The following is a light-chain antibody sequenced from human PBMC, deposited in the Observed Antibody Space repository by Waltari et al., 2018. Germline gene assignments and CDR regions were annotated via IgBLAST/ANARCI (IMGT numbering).Light chain of an antibody. CDR2: HAS. CDR3: QQSGTFPPT. CDR1: QDIRTW. V-gene: IGKV1-12*01. Sequence: DIRMTQSPSSVSASVGDRVTITRRASQDIRTWLAWYQQKPGKAPWLLIYHASGWHSGVASRFSGSGSGTDFTLTISSLQPEDFATYSCQQSGTFPPTFGPGTKVEI. J-gene: IGKJ1*01.